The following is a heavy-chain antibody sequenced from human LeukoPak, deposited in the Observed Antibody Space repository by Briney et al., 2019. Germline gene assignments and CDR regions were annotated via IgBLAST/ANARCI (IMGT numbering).Heavy chain of an antibody. D-gene: IGHD3-10*01. CDR2: IYYSGST. CDR1: GGSISSYY. Sequence: ASETLSLTCTVSGGSISSYYWSWIRQPPGKGLEWIGYIYYSGSTNYNPSLKSRVTISVDTSKNQFSLKLSSVTAADTAVYYCARTTMVRGTYYMDVWGKGTTVTISS. J-gene: IGHJ6*03. CDR3: ARTTMVRGTYYMDV. V-gene: IGHV4-59*01.